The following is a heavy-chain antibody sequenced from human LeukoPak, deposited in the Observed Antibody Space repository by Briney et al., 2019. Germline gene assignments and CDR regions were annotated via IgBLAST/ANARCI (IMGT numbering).Heavy chain of an antibody. V-gene: IGHV1-2*02. J-gene: IGHJ4*02. Sequence: ASVKVSCKASGYTFTGYYIHWVRQAPGQGLEWMGWINPNSGGTNYAQKFQGRVTMTRDTSISTAYMELSRLRSDDTAVYYCARDPRRVYYDFWSGYTDWGQGTLVTVSS. CDR1: GYTFTGYY. D-gene: IGHD3-3*01. CDR2: INPNSGGT. CDR3: ARDPRRVYYDFWSGYTD.